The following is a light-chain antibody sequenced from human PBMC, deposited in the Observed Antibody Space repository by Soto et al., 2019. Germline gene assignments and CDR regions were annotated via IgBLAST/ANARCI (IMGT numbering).Light chain of an antibody. J-gene: IGKJ4*01. CDR1: QSISSW. CDR2: AAS. Sequence: DIQITQSPSTLSAYVGDRVTITCRASQSISSWLAWYQQKPGEAPKLLIYAASSLESGVPSRFSGSGSGTDFTLTINSLQPEDFATYYCQQADSFPLPFGGGTKVDI. V-gene: IGKV1-12*01. CDR3: QQADSFPLP.